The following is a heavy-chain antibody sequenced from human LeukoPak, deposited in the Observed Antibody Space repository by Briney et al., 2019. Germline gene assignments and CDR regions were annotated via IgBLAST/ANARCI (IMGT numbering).Heavy chain of an antibody. D-gene: IGHD1-26*01. CDR2: IYSGGST. CDR1: GFTVSSNY. J-gene: IGHJ3*02. CDR3: ARGGSYLSAFDI. V-gene: IGHV3-66*01. Sequence: GGSLRLSCAASGFTVSSNYMSWVRQAPGKGLEWVSVIYSGGSTYYADSVKGRFTMSRDNSKNTLYLQMISLRAEDTAVYYCARGGSYLSAFDIWGQGAMVTVSS.